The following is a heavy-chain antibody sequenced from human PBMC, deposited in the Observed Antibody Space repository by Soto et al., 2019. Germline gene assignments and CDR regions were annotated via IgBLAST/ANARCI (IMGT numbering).Heavy chain of an antibody. J-gene: IGHJ4*02. CDR2: IIPIFGTA. V-gene: IGHV1-69*13. D-gene: IGHD6-6*01. Sequence: RASVKVSCKASGGTFSSYAISWVRQAPGQGLEWVGGIIPIFGTANYAQKFQGRVTITADESTSTAYMELSSLRSEDTAVYYCARDKGPFKYSSSSGFFDYWGQGTLVTVSS. CDR3: ARDKGPFKYSSSSGFFDY. CDR1: GGTFSSYA.